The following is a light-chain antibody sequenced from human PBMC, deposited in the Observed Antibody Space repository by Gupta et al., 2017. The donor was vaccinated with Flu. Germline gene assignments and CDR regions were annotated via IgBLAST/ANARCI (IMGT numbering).Light chain of an antibody. CDR2: DVS. J-gene: IGLJ1*01. CDR3: SSYTSISTFYV. Sequence: QSALTQPASVSGSPGQSITISCTGTSSDVGRSDSVSWYQQYPGKAPKLLIYDVSSRPSGVSSRFSGSKSGNTASLTISGLQAEDETDYFCSSYTSISTFYVFGTGTKVTVL. V-gene: IGLV2-14*01. CDR1: SSDVGRSDS.